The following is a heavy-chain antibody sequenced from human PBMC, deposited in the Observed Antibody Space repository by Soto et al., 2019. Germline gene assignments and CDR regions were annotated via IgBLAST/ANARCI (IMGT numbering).Heavy chain of an antibody. CDR2: IGGSGSTI. D-gene: IGHD3-16*02. Sequence: EVRLVESGGGLVQPGGSLRLSCAASGFTFSSYEMNWVRQAPGKGLEWVSYIGGSGSTIYYADSVKGLFTISRDNAKNSLYLQMNSLRAEDTAVYYCARLRGYPHDWGQGTLVTVSS. J-gene: IGHJ4*02. V-gene: IGHV3-48*03. CDR1: GFTFSSYE. CDR3: ARLRGYPHD.